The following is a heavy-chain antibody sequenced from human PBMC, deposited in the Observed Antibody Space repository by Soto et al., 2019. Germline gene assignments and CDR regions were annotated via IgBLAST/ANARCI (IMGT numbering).Heavy chain of an antibody. CDR1: GGSIRGHY. CDR3: ARDQHSSYFDY. Sequence: PSETLSLTCPFSGGSIRGHYWTWIRQAAGKGLEWIGRIYATGTTNYNPSLKSRVTMSVDPSYTQFSLSLSSVTAADTAVYYCARDQHSSYFDYWGQGTLVTVSS. V-gene: IGHV4-4*07. D-gene: IGHD2-15*01. CDR2: IYATGTT. J-gene: IGHJ4*02.